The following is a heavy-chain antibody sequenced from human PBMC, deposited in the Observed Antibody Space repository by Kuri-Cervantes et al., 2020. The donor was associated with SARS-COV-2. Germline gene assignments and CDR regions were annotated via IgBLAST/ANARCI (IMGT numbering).Heavy chain of an antibody. J-gene: IGHJ6*02. Sequence: ASVKVSCKASGGTFSSYAISWVRQAPGQRLEWMGWINAGNGNTKYSQKFQGRVTITRDTSASTAYMELSSLRSEDTAVYYCARDLLGGYSGYDGVYYYGMDVWGQGTTVTVSS. D-gene: IGHD5-12*01. CDR2: INAGNGNT. V-gene: IGHV1-3*01. CDR1: GGTFSSYA. CDR3: ARDLLGGYSGYDGVYYYGMDV.